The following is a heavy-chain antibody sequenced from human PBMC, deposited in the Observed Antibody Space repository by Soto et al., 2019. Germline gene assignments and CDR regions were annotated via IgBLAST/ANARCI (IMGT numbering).Heavy chain of an antibody. V-gene: IGHV4-38-2*01. Sequence: PSEPLSLTCAVSGYSISSGYYWGWLRQPQGKGLEWMGSIYHGGSTYYNPSLNSRVTVSIDMTNNHVSLILNSVTAADTAVYYCARVGPWVPYYYDSSPYTFENWFDPWGQGTLVTVSA. D-gene: IGHD3-22*01. CDR3: ARVGPWVPYYYDSSPYTFENWFDP. CDR2: IYHGGST. J-gene: IGHJ5*02. CDR1: GYSISSGYY.